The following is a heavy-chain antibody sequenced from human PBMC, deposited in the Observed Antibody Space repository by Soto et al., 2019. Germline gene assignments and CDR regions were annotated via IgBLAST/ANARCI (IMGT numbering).Heavy chain of an antibody. J-gene: IGHJ4*02. CDR3: THTSGHSSTGADN. V-gene: IGHV2-5*02. CDR2: IFWDDDA. Sequence: QITLRESGPALVKPTQTLTLTCTFSGFSLSTNGVAVGWIRQPPGKALEWLALIFWDDDARYSPHLKSRLTITKDTSKNQVVLIMPNMDPVDTGTYYCTHTSGHSSTGADNWGQGTQVTVSS. CDR1: GFSLSTNGVA. D-gene: IGHD6-19*01.